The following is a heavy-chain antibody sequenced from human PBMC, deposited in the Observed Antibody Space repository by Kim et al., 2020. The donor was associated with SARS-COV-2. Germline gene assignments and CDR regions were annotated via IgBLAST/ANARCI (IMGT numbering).Heavy chain of an antibody. D-gene: IGHD2-15*01. CDR1: GFTFSSYG. J-gene: IGHJ4*02. CDR3: ARDGTTISHLLQYYFDY. V-gene: IGHV3-33*01. Sequence: GGSLRLSCAASGFTFSSYGMHWVRQAPGKGLEWVAVIWNDGSNIYHADSVKGRFTISRDNSKNTLYLQMNSLRAEDTAVYYCARDGTTISHLLQYYFDYWGQGTLVTVSS. CDR2: IWNDGSNI.